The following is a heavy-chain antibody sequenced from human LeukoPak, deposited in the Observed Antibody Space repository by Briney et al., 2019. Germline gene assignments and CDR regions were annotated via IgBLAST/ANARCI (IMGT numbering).Heavy chain of an antibody. D-gene: IGHD3-3*01. Sequence: GRSLRLSCAASGFTFSSYAMHWVRQAPGKGLEWVAVISYDGSNKYYADSVKGRFTISRDNSKNTLYLQMNSLRADDTAVYYCARDRQGDNYDFWSGYFDYWGQGTLVTVSS. J-gene: IGHJ4*02. V-gene: IGHV3-30*04. CDR2: ISYDGSNK. CDR3: ARDRQGDNYDFWSGYFDY. CDR1: GFTFSSYA.